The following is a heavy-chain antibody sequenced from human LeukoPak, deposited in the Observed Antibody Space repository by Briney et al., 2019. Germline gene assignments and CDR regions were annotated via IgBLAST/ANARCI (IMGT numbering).Heavy chain of an antibody. CDR2: IIPIFGTT. CDR3: ARDGGYYDILGPNDH. V-gene: IGHV1-69*05. CDR1: GGTFSSYA. Sequence: SVKVSCKASGGTFSSYAISWVRQAPGQGLEWMGRIIPIFGTTNYAQKFQGRVTITTDESTSTAYMELSSLRSEDTAVYYCARDGGYYDILGPNDHWGQGTLVTVSS. J-gene: IGHJ4*02. D-gene: IGHD3-9*01.